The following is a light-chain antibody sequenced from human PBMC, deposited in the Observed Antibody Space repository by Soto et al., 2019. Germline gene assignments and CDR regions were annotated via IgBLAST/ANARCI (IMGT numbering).Light chain of an antibody. CDR3: QKYNSAPLT. V-gene: IGKV1-27*01. CDR2: AAS. Sequence: DIQMTQSPSSLSASVGDRVTITCRASQGISNYLAWYQQKPGKVPKLLIYAASTLQSGVTSRFSGRGSGTDLTLTISSLQPADVATYYCQKYNSAPLTFARVTRLEIK. J-gene: IGKJ5*01. CDR1: QGISNY.